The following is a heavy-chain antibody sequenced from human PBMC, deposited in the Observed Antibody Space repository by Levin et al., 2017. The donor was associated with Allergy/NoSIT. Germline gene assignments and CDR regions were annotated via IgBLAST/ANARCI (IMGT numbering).Heavy chain of an antibody. D-gene: IGHD2-15*01. CDR1: GFTFSDYY. CDR3: ARDRGGLGYCSGGSCYSLAGSYYYGMDV. V-gene: IGHV3-11*01. CDR2: ISSSGSTI. Sequence: LSLTCAASGFTFSDYYMSWIRQAPGKGLEWVSYISSSGSTIYYADSVKGRFTISRDNAKNSLYLQMNSLRAEDTAVYYCARDRGGLGYCSGGSCYSLAGSYYYGMDVWGQGTTVTVSS. J-gene: IGHJ6*02.